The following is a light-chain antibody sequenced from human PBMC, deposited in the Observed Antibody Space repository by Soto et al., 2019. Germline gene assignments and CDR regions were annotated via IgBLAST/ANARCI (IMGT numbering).Light chain of an antibody. V-gene: IGKV1-5*03. Sequence: DIQMTQSPYTVSASVGDRVTITCRASQSISSWLAWYQQKPGKAPKLLIYKASSLESGVPSRFSGSGSGTEFTLTISSLQPDDFATYYCQQYNSYSRTFGQGTKVDIK. J-gene: IGKJ1*01. CDR2: KAS. CDR1: QSISSW. CDR3: QQYNSYSRT.